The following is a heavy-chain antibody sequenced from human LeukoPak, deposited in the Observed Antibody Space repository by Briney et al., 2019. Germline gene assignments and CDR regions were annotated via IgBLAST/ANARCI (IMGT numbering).Heavy chain of an antibody. CDR1: GFTFNSYE. D-gene: IGHD2-8*01. V-gene: IGHV3-48*03. J-gene: IGHJ4*02. CDR3: ARDGGTNGVCHGHDY. CDR2: ISSSGDTR. Sequence: GGSLRLSCAASGFTFNSYEMNWVRQAPGKGLEWVSYISSSGDTRYDADSVQGRFTISRDNAKNSLYLQMNSLRVEDTAVYYCARDGGTNGVCHGHDYWGQGTLVTVSS.